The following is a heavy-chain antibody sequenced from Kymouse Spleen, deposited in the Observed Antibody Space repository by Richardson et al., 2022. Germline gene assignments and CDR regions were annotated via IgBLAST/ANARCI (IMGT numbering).Heavy chain of an antibody. Sequence: EVQLVESGGGLVQPGGSLRLSCAASGFTFSSYAMSWVRQAPGKGLEWVSAISGSGGSTYYADSVKGRFTISRDNSKNTLYLQMNSLRAEDTAVYYCAKSGITIFGVVIIRDYFDYWGQGTLVTVSS. CDR1: GFTFSSYA. CDR2: ISGSGGST. J-gene: IGHJ4*02. CDR3: AKSGITIFGVVIIRDYFDY. V-gene: IGHV3-23*04. D-gene: IGHD3-3*01.